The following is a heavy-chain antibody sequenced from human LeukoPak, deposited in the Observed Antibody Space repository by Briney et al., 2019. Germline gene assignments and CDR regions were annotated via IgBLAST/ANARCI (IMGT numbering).Heavy chain of an antibody. CDR1: GFTVSSNY. CDR2: IYSGGST. D-gene: IGHD3-3*01. CDR3: AIRRFSSRWFDP. V-gene: IGHV3-53*01. J-gene: IGHJ5*02. Sequence: GGSLRLSCAASGFTVSSNYMSWVRQAPGKGLEWVSVIYSGGSTYYADSVKGRFTISRDNSKNTLYLQMNSLRAEDTAVYYCAIRRFSSRWFDPWGQGTLVTVSS.